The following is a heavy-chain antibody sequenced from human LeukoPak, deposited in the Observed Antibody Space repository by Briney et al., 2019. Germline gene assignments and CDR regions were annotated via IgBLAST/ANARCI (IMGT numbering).Heavy chain of an antibody. D-gene: IGHD1-14*01. CDR1: GFTFTNYG. Sequence: GGSLRLSYSASGFTFTNYGMSWVRQAPGKGLEWVSGLSGSGDGQFYADSVEGRFTISRDIFNNIWYLQMNSLRAEDTAVYYCAKGCQCPSGLSSWFDPRGQGTLVAVSS. CDR2: LSGSGDGQ. CDR3: AKGCQCPSGLSSWFDP. J-gene: IGHJ5*02. V-gene: IGHV3-23*01.